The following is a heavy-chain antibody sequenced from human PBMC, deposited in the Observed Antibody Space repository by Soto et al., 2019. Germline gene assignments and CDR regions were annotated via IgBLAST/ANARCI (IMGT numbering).Heavy chain of an antibody. D-gene: IGHD1-26*01. CDR1: GGSISSSSYY. CDR2: IYYSGST. V-gene: IGHV4-39*01. CDR3: ARRGIVGATTGWFDP. Sequence: QLQLQESGPGLVKPSETLSLTCTVSGGSISSSSYYWGWIRQPPGKGLEWIGSIYYSGSTYYNPSLKSRVTISVDTSKNQFSLKLSSVTAADTAGYYCARRGIVGATTGWFDPWGQGTLVTVSS. J-gene: IGHJ5*02.